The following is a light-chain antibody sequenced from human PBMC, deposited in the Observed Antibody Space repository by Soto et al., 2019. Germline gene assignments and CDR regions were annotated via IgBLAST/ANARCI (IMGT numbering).Light chain of an antibody. J-gene: IGLJ1*01. CDR2: EVS. Sequence: QSALTQPRSASGSPGQSVTISCSGTSXDVGAYNYVSWYQQHPGKAPRLLIYEVSQRPSGVPDRFSGSKSANTASLTVSGLQPEDEADYYCSSYAGTNNLLYVFGTGTKVTLL. V-gene: IGLV2-8*01. CDR3: SSYAGTNNLLYV. CDR1: SXDVGAYNY.